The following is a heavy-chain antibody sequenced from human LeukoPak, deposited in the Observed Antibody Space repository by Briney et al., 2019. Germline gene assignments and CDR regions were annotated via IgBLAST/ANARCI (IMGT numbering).Heavy chain of an antibody. CDR1: GFIFSSYW. CDR3: ARIPYSSNWYWFDP. J-gene: IGHJ5*02. D-gene: IGHD6-13*01. CDR2: IKQNGSKE. Sequence: GGSLRLSCAASGFIFSSYWMSWVRQAPGKGLEWVANIKQNGSKEYYVDSVRGRFTISREDAKNSLYLQMNSLRAEDTAVYYCARIPYSSNWYWFDPWGQGALVMVST. V-gene: IGHV3-7*03.